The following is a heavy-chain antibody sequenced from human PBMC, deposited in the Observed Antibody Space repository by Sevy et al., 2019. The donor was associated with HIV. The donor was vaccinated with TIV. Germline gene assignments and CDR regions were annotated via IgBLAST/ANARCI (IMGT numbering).Heavy chain of an antibody. CDR3: AKDVVGGYYDSSGYSDH. J-gene: IGHJ4*02. Sequence: GGSLRLSCAASGFTFTEFVMSWVRQAPGKGLEWVSTINSGGGSTYYADSVKGRFTISRDNSLNTLDLQMNSLRAEDTAVYYCAKDVVGGYYDSSGYSDHWGQGTLVTVSS. V-gene: IGHV3-23*01. D-gene: IGHD3-22*01. CDR1: GFTFTEFV. CDR2: INSGGGST.